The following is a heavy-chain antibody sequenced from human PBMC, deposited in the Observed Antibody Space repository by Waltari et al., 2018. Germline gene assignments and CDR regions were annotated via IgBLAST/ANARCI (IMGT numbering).Heavy chain of an antibody. Sequence: QLQLQESGPGLVKPSETLSLTCSVSGASITNSNSYWSWIRQPPGKGLEWIVSIYYRGSTSPSPSLKRRVTISLDTSKNQLSLKVSSVTVADTAIYFCARNMESPYNAPYYFYYRDVWGKGTTVTVSS. CDR1: GASITNSNSY. V-gene: IGHV4-39*01. CDR2: IYYRGST. D-gene: IGHD3-10*01. J-gene: IGHJ6*03. CDR3: ARNMESPYNAPYYFYYRDV.